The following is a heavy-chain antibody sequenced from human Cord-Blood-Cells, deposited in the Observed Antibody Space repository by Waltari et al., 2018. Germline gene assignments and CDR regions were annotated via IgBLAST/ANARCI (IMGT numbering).Heavy chain of an antibody. V-gene: IGHV3-21*01. J-gene: IGHJ4*02. D-gene: IGHD2-15*01. Sequence: EVQLVESGGGLVKPVGSLRLSCAASGFTFSSYSMNWVRQAPGKGLEWVSSISSSSSYIYYADSVKGQFTISRDNAKNSLYLQMNSLRAEDTAVYYCARVPGWSYYFDYWGQGTLVTVSS. CDR3: ARVPGWSYYFDY. CDR2: ISSSSSYI. CDR1: GFTFSSYS.